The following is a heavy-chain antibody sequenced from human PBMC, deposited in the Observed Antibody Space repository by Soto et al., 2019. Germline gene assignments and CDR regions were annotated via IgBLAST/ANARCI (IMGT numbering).Heavy chain of an antibody. J-gene: IGHJ4*02. CDR2: ISYDGSNK. Sequence: PGGSLRLSCAASGFTFSSYGMHWVRQAPGKGLEWVAVISYDGSNKYYADSVKGRFTISRDNSKNTLYLQMNSLRAEDTALYYCATAPEAVAGILLYYFDYWGQGTLVTVSS. CDR3: ATAPEAVAGILLYYFDY. CDR1: GFTFSSYG. V-gene: IGHV3-30*03. D-gene: IGHD6-19*01.